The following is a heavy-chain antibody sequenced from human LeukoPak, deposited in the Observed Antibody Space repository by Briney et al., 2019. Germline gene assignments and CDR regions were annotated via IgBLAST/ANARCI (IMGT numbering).Heavy chain of an antibody. J-gene: IGHJ4*02. CDR2: ILACGSPT. Sequence: PGGSLRLSCAASGFNFNSYTMNWVRQAPGKGLQWVANILACGSPTYYADSVKGRFIISRDNSKNTVYLQMNSLRVEDTAIYYCAKDLRPDGVDNFDHWGQGILVTVSS. D-gene: IGHD2-8*01. V-gene: IGHV3-23*01. CDR3: AKDLRPDGVDNFDH. CDR1: GFNFNSYT.